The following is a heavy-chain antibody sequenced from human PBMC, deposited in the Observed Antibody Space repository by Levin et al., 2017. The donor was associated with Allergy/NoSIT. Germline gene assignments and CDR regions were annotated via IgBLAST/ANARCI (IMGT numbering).Heavy chain of an antibody. D-gene: IGHD3-22*01. CDR3: ARDGNDSSGDCFQH. CDR2: ISSSGSTI. J-gene: IGHJ1*01. CDR1: GFTFSDYY. V-gene: IGHV3-11*01. Sequence: LSLTCAASGFTFSDYYMSWIRQAPGKGLEWVSYISSSGSTIYYADSVKGRFTISRDNAKNSLYLQMNSLRAEDTAVYYCARDGNDSSGDCFQHWGQGTLVTVSS.